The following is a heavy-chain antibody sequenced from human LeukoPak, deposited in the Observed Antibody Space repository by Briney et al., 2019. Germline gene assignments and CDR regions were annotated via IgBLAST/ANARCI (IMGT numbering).Heavy chain of an antibody. CDR2: ISAYNGNT. Sequence: ASVKVSCKASGYTFTSYGISWVRQAPGQGLEWMGWISAYNGNTNYAQKLQGRVTMTTDTSTSTAYMELRSLRSDDTAVYYCARVAWEGSVSFAFDIWGQGTMVTVSS. V-gene: IGHV1-18*01. J-gene: IGHJ3*02. CDR3: ARVAWEGSVSFAFDI. D-gene: IGHD3-10*01. CDR1: GYTFTSYG.